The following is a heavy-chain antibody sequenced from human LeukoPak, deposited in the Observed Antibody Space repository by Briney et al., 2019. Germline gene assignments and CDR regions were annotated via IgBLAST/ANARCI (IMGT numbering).Heavy chain of an antibody. CDR1: GFTVSSNY. CDR2: ISGSGGST. Sequence: GGFLRLSCAASGFTVSSNYMSWVRQAPGKGLEWVSAISGSGGSTYYADSVKGRFTISRDNSKNTLFLQMNSLRAEDTAVYYCAKGIYDGSGHNIDYWGQGTLVTVSS. V-gene: IGHV3-23*01. J-gene: IGHJ4*02. D-gene: IGHD3-22*01. CDR3: AKGIYDGSGHNIDY.